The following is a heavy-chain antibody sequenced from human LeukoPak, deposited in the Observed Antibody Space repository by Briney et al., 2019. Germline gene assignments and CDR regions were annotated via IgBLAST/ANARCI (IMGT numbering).Heavy chain of an antibody. CDR1: GFTFSSYW. D-gene: IGHD2-21*02. Sequence: GGSLRLSCAASGFTFSSYWMHWVRQAPGKGLEWVSSITTTSNIYFADSVKGRFTISRDSAKNSLYLQMNSLRAEDTAVYYCARDQGDLDYWGQGTLVTVSS. CDR3: ARDQGDLDY. CDR2: ITTTSNI. V-gene: IGHV3-69-1*01. J-gene: IGHJ4*02.